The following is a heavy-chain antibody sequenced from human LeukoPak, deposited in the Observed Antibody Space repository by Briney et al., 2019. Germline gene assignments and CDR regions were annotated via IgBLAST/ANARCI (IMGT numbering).Heavy chain of an antibody. J-gene: IGHJ6*03. Sequence: PSETLSLTCTVSGGSITSYYWSWIRQPPGKGLEWIGYIYDSGSTNYNPSLKSRVTISGDTSKNQFSLKLSSVTAADTAVYYCARLGLGGYMDVWGKGTTVTVSS. CDR2: IYDSGST. CDR1: GGSITSYY. D-gene: IGHD3/OR15-3a*01. V-gene: IGHV4-59*01. CDR3: ARLGLGGYMDV.